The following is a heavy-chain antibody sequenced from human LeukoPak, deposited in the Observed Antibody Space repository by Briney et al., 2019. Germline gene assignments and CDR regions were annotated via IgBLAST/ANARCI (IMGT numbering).Heavy chain of an antibody. CDR3: SRDGSLRSPPL. Sequence: GGSLRLSCAASGFTFSDYYMSWIRQAPGKGLEWVSYISSSGGSNKYYADSVRGRFTISRDNAKNSLYLEMDSLRAEDTAVYYCSRDGSLRSPPLWGQGTLVTVSS. V-gene: IGHV3-11*01. CDR2: ISSSGGSNK. D-gene: IGHD1-14*01. J-gene: IGHJ4*02. CDR1: GFTFSDYY.